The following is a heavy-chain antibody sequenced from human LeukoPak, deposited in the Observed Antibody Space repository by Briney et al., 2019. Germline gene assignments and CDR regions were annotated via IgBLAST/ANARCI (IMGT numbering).Heavy chain of an antibody. CDR3: ARVVVVAASDAFDI. D-gene: IGHD2-15*01. CDR2: IYYSGST. Sequence: SETLSLTCTVSGGSISSYYWSWIRQPPGRGLEWIGYIYYSGSTNYNPSLKSRVTISVDTSKNQFSLKLSSVTAADTAVYYCARVVVVAASDAFDIWGQGTMVTVSS. J-gene: IGHJ3*02. CDR1: GGSISSYY. V-gene: IGHV4-59*08.